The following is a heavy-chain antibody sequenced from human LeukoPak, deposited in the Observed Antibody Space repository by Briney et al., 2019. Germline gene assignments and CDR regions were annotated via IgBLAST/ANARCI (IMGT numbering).Heavy chain of an antibody. D-gene: IGHD6-19*01. J-gene: IGHJ4*02. Sequence: ASVKVSCKASGGTFSSYAISWVRQAPGQGLEWMGWISTYNGNTNYAQKLQGRVTITTDTSTSTAYMELRSLRSDDTALYYCARSVAVHQGTFDYWGQGTLVTVSS. CDR2: ISTYNGNT. CDR3: ARSVAVHQGTFDY. V-gene: IGHV1-18*01. CDR1: GGTFSSYA.